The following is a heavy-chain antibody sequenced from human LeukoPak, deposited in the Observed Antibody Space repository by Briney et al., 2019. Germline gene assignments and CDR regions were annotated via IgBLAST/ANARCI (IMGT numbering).Heavy chain of an antibody. CDR3: ARHGSRWLQSAFGY. V-gene: IGHV5-51*01. J-gene: IGHJ4*02. CDR2: IYPEDSDT. Sequence: GESLKISCKASGYNFLSYWIGWVRQMPGKGLEWMGVIYPEDSDTKYSPSFQGHVTISADKSINTAYLQWNSLKSSDTAMYFCARHGSRWLQSAFGYWGQGALVTVSP. D-gene: IGHD5-24*01. CDR1: GYNFLSYW.